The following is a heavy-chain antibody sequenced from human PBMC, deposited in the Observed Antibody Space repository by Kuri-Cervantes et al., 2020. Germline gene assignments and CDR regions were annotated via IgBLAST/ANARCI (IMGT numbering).Heavy chain of an antibody. CDR2: ISAYNGNT. J-gene: IGHJ6*02. D-gene: IGHD2-2*01. V-gene: IGHV1-18*01. CDR1: GYTLTSYG. CDR3: AKGYCSSTSCPPPIYYYYGMDV. Sequence: ASVKVSCMASGYTLTSYGISWVRQAPGQGLEWMGWISAYNGNTNYAQKLQGRVTMTTDTSTSTAYMELRSLRSDDTAVYYCAKGYCSSTSCPPPIYYYYGMDVWGQGTTVTVSS.